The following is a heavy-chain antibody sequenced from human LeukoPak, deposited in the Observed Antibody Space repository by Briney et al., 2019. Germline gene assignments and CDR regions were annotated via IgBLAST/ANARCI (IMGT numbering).Heavy chain of an antibody. CDR3: ARTPPIVLVVYATQLDYYGMDV. CDR1: GGSFSGYY. Sequence: SETLSLTCAVYGGSFSGYYWSWIRQPPGKGLEWIGEINHSGSTNYNPSLKSRVTISVDTSKNQFSLKLSSVTAADTAVYYCARTPPIVLVVYATQLDYYGMDVWGQGTTVTVSS. V-gene: IGHV4-34*01. D-gene: IGHD2-8*01. J-gene: IGHJ6*02. CDR2: INHSGST.